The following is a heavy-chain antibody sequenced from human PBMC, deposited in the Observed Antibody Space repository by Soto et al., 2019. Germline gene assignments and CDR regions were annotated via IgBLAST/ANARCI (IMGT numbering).Heavy chain of an antibody. Sequence: PSETLSLTCTFSGFSISSGDYYLSWIRQPPGKGLEWIGEINHSGSTNYNPSLKSRVTISVDTSKNQFSLKLSSVTAADTAVYYCARDMNTYGYGLFDYWGQGTLVTVSS. D-gene: IGHD5-18*01. CDR3: ARDMNTYGYGLFDY. V-gene: IGHV4-39*07. CDR1: GFSISSGDYY. J-gene: IGHJ4*01. CDR2: INHSGST.